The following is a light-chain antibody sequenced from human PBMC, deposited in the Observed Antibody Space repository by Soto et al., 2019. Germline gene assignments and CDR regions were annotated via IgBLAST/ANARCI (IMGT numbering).Light chain of an antibody. CDR2: KAS. Sequence: LEVTQSPSTLSLSVGDRITITCRASQTISSWLAWYQQKPGKAPKLLIYKASTLKSGVPSRFSGSGSGTEFTLTISSLQPDDFATYHCQHYNSWPRTWTFGQGTKVDIK. J-gene: IGKJ1*01. V-gene: IGKV1-5*03. CDR3: QHYNSWPRTWT. CDR1: QTISSW.